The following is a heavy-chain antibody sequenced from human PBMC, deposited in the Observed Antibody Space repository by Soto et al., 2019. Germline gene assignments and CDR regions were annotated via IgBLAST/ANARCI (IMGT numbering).Heavy chain of an antibody. CDR1: GFTVTEIY. CDR2: IYNEFT. J-gene: IGHJ3*02. V-gene: IGHV3-66*01. D-gene: IGHD2-15*01. CDR3: VREPRYCSGGSCSIMGDAFDI. Sequence: EVQLVESGGGLVQPGGSLRLSCVASGFTVTEIYMNWVRQAPGKGLEWVSVIYNEFTDYADSVRGRFSISTDSSKNALYLLMNSLRAEDSAVYYCVREPRYCSGGSCSIMGDAFDIWGPGTMVTVSS.